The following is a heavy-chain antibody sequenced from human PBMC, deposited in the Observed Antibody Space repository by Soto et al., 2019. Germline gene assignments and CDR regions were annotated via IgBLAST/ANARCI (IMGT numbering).Heavy chain of an antibody. CDR2: ISSSSSYI. CDR1: GFTFSSYS. D-gene: IGHD4-17*01. J-gene: IGHJ5*02. CDR3: ARETTVVTDWFDP. V-gene: IGHV3-21*01. Sequence: EVQLVESGGGLVQPGGSLRLSCAASGFTFSSYSMNWVRQAPGKGLEWVSSISSSSSYIYYADSVKGRFTISRDNAKNSLYLQMNSLRAEDTAVYYCARETTVVTDWFDPWCQGTLVTVSS.